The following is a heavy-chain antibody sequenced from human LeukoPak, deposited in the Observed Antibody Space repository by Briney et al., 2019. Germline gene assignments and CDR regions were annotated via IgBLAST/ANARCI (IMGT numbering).Heavy chain of an antibody. CDR3: ARASLLDILTSFDP. CDR2: IYYSGST. V-gene: IGHV4-59*01. D-gene: IGHD3-9*01. CDR1: GGSISSYY. Sequence: SETLSLTCTVSGGSISSYYWSWIRQPPGKGLEWIGYIYYSGSTNYNPSLKSRVTISVDTSKDQFSLKLSSVTAADTAVYHCARASLLDILTSFDPWGQGTLVTVSS. J-gene: IGHJ5*02.